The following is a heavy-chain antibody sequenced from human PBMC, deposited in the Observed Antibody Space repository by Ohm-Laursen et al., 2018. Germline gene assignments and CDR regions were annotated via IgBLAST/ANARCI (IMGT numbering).Heavy chain of an antibody. V-gene: IGHV4-59*08. CDR2: IYYSGST. CDR1: GGSISSYY. CDR3: ASLTGTHLYNWFDP. Sequence: SDTLSLTWTVSGGSISSYYWSWIRQPPGKGLEWIGYIYYSGSTNYNPSLKSRVTISVDTSKNQFSLKLSSVTAADTAVYYCASLTGTHLYNWFDPWGQGTLVTVSS. J-gene: IGHJ5*02. D-gene: IGHD1/OR15-1a*01.